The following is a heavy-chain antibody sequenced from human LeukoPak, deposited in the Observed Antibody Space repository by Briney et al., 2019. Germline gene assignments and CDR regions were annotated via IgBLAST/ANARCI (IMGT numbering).Heavy chain of an antibody. CDR3: VRVRYDSSGYPLDY. Sequence: PGGSLRLSCAASGFTFSDYYMTWIRQAPGKGLEWVSYADSVQGRFTISRDNAKNSLYLQMNSLRVEDTAVYYCVRVRYDSSGYPLDYWGQGTLVSVSP. J-gene: IGHJ4*02. D-gene: IGHD3-22*01. CDR1: GFTFSDYY. V-gene: IGHV3-11*05.